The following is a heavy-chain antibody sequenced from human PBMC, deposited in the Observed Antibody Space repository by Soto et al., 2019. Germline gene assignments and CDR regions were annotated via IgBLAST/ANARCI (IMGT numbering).Heavy chain of an antibody. CDR2: ISYDGSNK. CDR1: GFTFSSYA. J-gene: IGHJ4*02. D-gene: IGHD6-19*01. V-gene: IGHV3-30-3*01. Sequence: QVQLVESGGGMVQPGRSLRLSCAASGFTFSSYAMHWVRQAPGKGLEWVAVISYDGSNKYYADSVKGRFTISRDNSKNTLYLQMNSLRAEDTAVYYCARVNGIAVAGADYWGQGTLVTVSS. CDR3: ARVNGIAVAGADY.